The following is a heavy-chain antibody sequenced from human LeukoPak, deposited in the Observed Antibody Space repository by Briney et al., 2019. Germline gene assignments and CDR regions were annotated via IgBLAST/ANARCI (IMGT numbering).Heavy chain of an antibody. CDR3: ARRGFYDTSGYLFDH. V-gene: IGHV3-48*03. Sequence: TGGSLRLSCAASGFTFSSYEMNWVRQAPGKGLEWVSYISTSGSPIYYGNSVKGRFTISRDNAKNSLYLQMNSLGAEDTALYYCARRGFYDTSGYLFDHWGQGTLVTVSS. CDR2: ISTSGSPI. J-gene: IGHJ4*02. D-gene: IGHD3-22*01. CDR1: GFTFSSYE.